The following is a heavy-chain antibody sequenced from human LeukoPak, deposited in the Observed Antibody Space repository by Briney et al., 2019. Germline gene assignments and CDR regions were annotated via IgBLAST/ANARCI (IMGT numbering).Heavy chain of an antibody. CDR2: IYTSGST. Sequence: KSSETLSLTCTVSGGSISSYYWSWIRQPAGKGLEWIGRIYTSGSTNYNPSLKSRVTISVDTSKNQFSLKLSSVTAADTAVYYCARSRMVRGVITTQDYYYYMDVWGKGTTVTVSS. D-gene: IGHD3-10*01. CDR1: GGSISSYY. J-gene: IGHJ6*03. V-gene: IGHV4-4*07. CDR3: ARSRMVRGVITTQDYYYYMDV.